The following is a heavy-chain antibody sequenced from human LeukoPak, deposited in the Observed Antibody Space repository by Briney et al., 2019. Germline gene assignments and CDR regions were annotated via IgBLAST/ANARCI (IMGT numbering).Heavy chain of an antibody. CDR3: ALGWRGFSYGLGY. CDR1: GFSLSTSGMC. Sequence: SGPTLVNPTQTLTLTCTFSGFSLSTSGMCVSWIRQSPGKALEWLARIDWNDDKYYSTSLKTRLTISKDTSKNQVVLTITNMDPVDTATYYCALGWRGFSYGLGYWGQGALVTVSS. CDR2: IDWNDDK. D-gene: IGHD5-18*01. J-gene: IGHJ4*02. V-gene: IGHV2-70*11.